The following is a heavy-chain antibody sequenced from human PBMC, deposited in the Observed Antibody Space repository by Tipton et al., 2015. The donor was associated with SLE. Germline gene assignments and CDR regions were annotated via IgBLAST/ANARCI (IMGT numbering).Heavy chain of an antibody. D-gene: IGHD2-15*01. V-gene: IGHV4-30-2*01. CDR2: IYYSGST. CDR3: ARVGVVTPFDY. Sequence: LSLTCAVSGGSISSGGYSWSWIRQPPGKGLEWIGYIYYSGSTYYNPSLKSRVTISVDTSKNQFSLKLSSVTAADTAVYYCARVGVVTPFDYWGQGTLVTVSS. CDR1: GGSISSGGYS. J-gene: IGHJ4*02.